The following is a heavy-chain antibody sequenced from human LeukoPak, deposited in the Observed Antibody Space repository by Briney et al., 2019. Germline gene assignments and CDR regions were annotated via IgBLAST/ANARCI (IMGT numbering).Heavy chain of an antibody. CDR1: GGSISSHY. Sequence: KPSETLSLTCTVSGGSISSHYWSWIRQPPGKGLAWIASIDYTGTTYYNPSFKSRVSISMDTSKNQFSLKLSSVTAADTAVYYCAREEALGSGSFDYWGQGTLVTVSS. D-gene: IGHD1-26*01. CDR2: IDYTGTT. V-gene: IGHV4-59*11. J-gene: IGHJ4*02. CDR3: AREEALGSGSFDY.